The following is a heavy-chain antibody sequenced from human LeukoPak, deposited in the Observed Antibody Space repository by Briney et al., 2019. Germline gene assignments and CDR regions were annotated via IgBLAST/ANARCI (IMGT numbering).Heavy chain of an antibody. V-gene: IGHV4-39*01. CDR3: ARHFDHPTAYFDS. Sequence: PSETLSLTCTVTGGSISSGDYYWSWLRQPPGKGLEWIASIYSGGMTFYSPSLKSRLTISADTSRNHFSLRLSSVTAADTALYFCARHFDHPTAYFDSWGKRSLVTVSS. CDR2: IYSGGMT. D-gene: IGHD1-14*01. CDR1: GGSISSGDYY. J-gene: IGHJ4*02.